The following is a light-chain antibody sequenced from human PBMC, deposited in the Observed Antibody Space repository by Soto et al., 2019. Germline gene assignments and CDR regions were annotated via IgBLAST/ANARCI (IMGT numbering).Light chain of an antibody. V-gene: IGKV3-15*01. J-gene: IGKJ1*01. CDR2: GAS. Sequence: IVMTHSPATLSVSPGERATLSCRASQSVSSNLAWYQQKPGQAPRLLIYGASTRATGIPARFSGSGSGTEFTLTINSLQSEDFAVYYGQQYNNWPRTFGQGTKVDI. CDR1: QSVSSN. CDR3: QQYNNWPRT.